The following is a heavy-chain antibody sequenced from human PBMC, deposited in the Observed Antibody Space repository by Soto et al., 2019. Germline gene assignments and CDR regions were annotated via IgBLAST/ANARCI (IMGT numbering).Heavy chain of an antibody. CDR1: GGSISSYY. V-gene: IGHV4-4*07. J-gene: IGHJ4*02. CDR2: IYTSGST. Sequence: PSETLSLTCTVSGGSISSYYWSWIRQPAGKGLEWIGRIYTSGSTNYNPSLKSRVTMSVDTSKNQFSLKLDAVTASDTAVYYCGRLIEAATGLSGRDYWSQGTRVTVSS. CDR3: GRLIEAATGLSGRDY. D-gene: IGHD2-15*01.